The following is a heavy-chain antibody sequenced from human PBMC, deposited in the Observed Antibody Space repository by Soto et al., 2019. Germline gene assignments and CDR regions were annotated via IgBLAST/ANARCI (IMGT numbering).Heavy chain of an antibody. D-gene: IGHD6-19*01. V-gene: IGHV3-33*01. CDR1: GFTFSSYG. CDR3: ARDHQWLVRGVFDY. J-gene: IGHJ4*02. Sequence: PGGSLRLSCAASGFTFSSYGMHLVRQAPGKGLEWVAVIWYDGSNKYYADSVKGRFTISRDNSKNTLYLQMNSLRAEDTAVYYCARDHQWLVRGVFDYWGQGTLATVSS. CDR2: IWYDGSNK.